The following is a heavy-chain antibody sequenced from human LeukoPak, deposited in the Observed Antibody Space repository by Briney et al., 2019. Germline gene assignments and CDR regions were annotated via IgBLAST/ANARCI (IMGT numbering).Heavy chain of an antibody. J-gene: IGHJ4*02. V-gene: IGHV4-59*01. CDR2: IYYTGAT. D-gene: IGHD5-18*01. CDR3: ARAGYSYGTGYYFDY. CDR1: GGSISSYY. Sequence: SETLSLTCTVSGGSISSYYWSWIRLPPGKGLEWIGNIYYTGATYYNPSLKSRVTISLDTSKNQFSLKLSSVTAADAAVYYCARAGYSYGTGYYFDYWGQGALVTVSS.